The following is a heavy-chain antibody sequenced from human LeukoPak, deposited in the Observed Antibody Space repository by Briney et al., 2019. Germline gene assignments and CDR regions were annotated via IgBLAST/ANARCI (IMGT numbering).Heavy chain of an antibody. CDR3: AKDSGDRSLRNYYFDL. CDR2: ISYDGSNK. V-gene: IGHV3-30*18. CDR1: GFTFSTYG. D-gene: IGHD1-7*01. Sequence: GRSLRLSCAASGFTFSTYGMHWVRQAPGKGLEWVTFISYDGSNKYYADSMKGRFTISRDNSKNTLYLQIDSLRAEDTAVYYCAKDSGDRSLRNYYFDLWGRGTLVTVSS. J-gene: IGHJ2*01.